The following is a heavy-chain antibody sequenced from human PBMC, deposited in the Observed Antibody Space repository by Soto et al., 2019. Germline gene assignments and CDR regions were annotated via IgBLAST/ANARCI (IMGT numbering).Heavy chain of an antibody. D-gene: IGHD3-9*01. Sequence: PSETLSLTCTVSGGSISSYYWSWIRQPPGKGLEWIGYIYYSGSTNYNPSLKSRVTISVDTSKNQFSLKLSSVTAADTAVYYCARVGYFDWLGYFDYWGQGTLVTVS. V-gene: IGHV4-59*01. CDR3: ARVGYFDWLGYFDY. J-gene: IGHJ4*02. CDR1: GGSISSYY. CDR2: IYYSGST.